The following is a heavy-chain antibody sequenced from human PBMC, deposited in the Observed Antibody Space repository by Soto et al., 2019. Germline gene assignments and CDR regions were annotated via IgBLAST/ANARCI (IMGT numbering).Heavy chain of an antibody. CDR2: ISAYNGNT. CDR3: ARTYCSGGSCYPNWFDP. CDR1: GYTFTSYG. V-gene: IGHV1-18*01. J-gene: IGHJ5*02. Sequence: ASVKVSCKASGYTFTSYGISWVRQAPGQGLEWMGWISAYNGNTNYAQKLQGRVTMTTDTSTSTAYMELRSLRSDDTAVYYCARTYCSGGSCYPNWFDPWGQGTLVTVSS. D-gene: IGHD2-15*01.